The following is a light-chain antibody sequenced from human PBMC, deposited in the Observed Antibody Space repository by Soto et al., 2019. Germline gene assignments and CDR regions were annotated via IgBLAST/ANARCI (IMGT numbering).Light chain of an antibody. V-gene: IGKV3-20*01. J-gene: IGKJ1*01. CDR3: QQYGSSITWT. CDR2: GAS. Sequence: EIVFTQSPGTISLSPGERATLSCIASQSVSSSYLAWYQQKPGQAPRLLIYGASSRATGIPDRFSGSGSGKDFTLTISRLEPEDFAAYYCQQYGSSITWTFGQGTKVDIK. CDR1: QSVSSSY.